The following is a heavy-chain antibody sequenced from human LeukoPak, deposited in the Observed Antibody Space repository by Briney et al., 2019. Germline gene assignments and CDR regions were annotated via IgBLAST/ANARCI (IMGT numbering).Heavy chain of an antibody. CDR1: GGSISSYY. V-gene: IGHV4-59*01. CDR3: ARYVDILTGVWFDP. Sequence: SETLSLTCTVSGGSISSYYWSWIRQPPGKGLEWIGYIYYSGSTNYNPSLKSRVTISVDTSKNQFSLKLSSVTAADTAVYYCARYVDILTGVWFDPWGRGTLVTVSS. CDR2: IYYSGST. D-gene: IGHD3-9*01. J-gene: IGHJ5*02.